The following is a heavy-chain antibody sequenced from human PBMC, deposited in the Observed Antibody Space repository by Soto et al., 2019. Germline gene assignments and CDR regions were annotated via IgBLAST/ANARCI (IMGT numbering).Heavy chain of an antibody. CDR3: ARGLETYYDFWSGYYGFDY. D-gene: IGHD3-3*01. CDR1: GGTFSSYT. J-gene: IGHJ4*02. V-gene: IGHV1-69*02. CDR2: IIPILGIA. Sequence: QVPLVQSGAEVKKPGSSVKVSCKASGGTFSSYTISWVRQAPGQGLEWMGRIIPILGIANYAQKFQGRVTITADKSTSTAYMELSSLRSEDTAVYYCARGLETYYDFWSGYYGFDYWGQGTLVTVSS.